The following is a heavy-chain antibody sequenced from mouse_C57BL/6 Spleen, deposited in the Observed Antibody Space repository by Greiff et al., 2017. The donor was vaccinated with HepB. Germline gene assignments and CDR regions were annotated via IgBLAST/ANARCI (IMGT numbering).Heavy chain of an antibody. V-gene: IGHV5-17*01. CDR3: AREGYGYEFDY. D-gene: IGHD2-2*01. CDR2: ISGGSSTI. CDR1: GFTFSDYG. Sequence: DVMLVESGGGLLKPGGSLNLSCAASGFTFSDYGMPWVRQAPESGLEWVAYISGGSSTIYYADTVKGRFTISRDNAKNTLFLQMTSLRSEDTAMYYCAREGYGYEFDYWGQGTTLTVSS. J-gene: IGHJ2*01.